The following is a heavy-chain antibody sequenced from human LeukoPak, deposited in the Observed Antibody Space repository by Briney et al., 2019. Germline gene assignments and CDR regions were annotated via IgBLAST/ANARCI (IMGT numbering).Heavy chain of an antibody. CDR2: INHSGST. Sequence: MPSETLSLTCTVSGGSISSYYWSWIRQPPGKGLEWIGEINHSGSTNYNPSLKSRVTISVDTSKNQFSLKLSSVTAADTAVYYCARRGATYYDILTGYRGVKNWFDPWGQGTLVTVSS. CDR3: ARRGATYYDILTGYRGVKNWFDP. D-gene: IGHD3-9*01. CDR1: GGSISSYY. V-gene: IGHV4-34*01. J-gene: IGHJ5*02.